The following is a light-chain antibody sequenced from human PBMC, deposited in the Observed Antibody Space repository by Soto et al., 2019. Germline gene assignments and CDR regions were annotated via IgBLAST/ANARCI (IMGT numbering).Light chain of an antibody. CDR2: GAS. V-gene: IGKV3-20*01. Sequence: EIVLTQSPGTLSLSPGERATLSCRASLSVSSSYLAWYQQKPGQAPRLLIYGASIRATGIPDRFSGSVSGTYFTIPISRLEPEDFAVYYWQQYGSSPPTFGQGTKVEIK. CDR3: QQYGSSPPT. CDR1: LSVSSSY. J-gene: IGKJ1*01.